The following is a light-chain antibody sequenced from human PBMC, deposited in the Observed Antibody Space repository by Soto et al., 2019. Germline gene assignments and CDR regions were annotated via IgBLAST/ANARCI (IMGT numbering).Light chain of an antibody. CDR2: AAS. Sequence: LTQSPPSLSATVGDRVTITCRASQDIAIYLAWYQQKPGKAPKLLIYAASSLQSGVPSRFSGSGSGTDFTLTISSLQPEDFATYYCQQSYSTPIWTSAQRTKV. V-gene: IGKV1-39*01. J-gene: IGKJ1*01. CDR3: QQSYSTPIWT. CDR1: QDIAIY.